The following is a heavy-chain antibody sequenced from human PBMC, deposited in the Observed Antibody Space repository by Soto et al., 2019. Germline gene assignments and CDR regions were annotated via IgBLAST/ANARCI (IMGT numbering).Heavy chain of an antibody. Sequence: SETLSLTCTVSGGSISSSTSYWGWIRQPPGMGLEWIGSIYYSGSTYYNPSLKSRVSISVDTSKGHLSLNLTSVTAADTAVYYCARRGAVQIWLPNGVEVTTHNNYFDPWGQGTLVTVSS. D-gene: IGHD5-18*01. CDR2: IYYSGST. CDR1: GGSISSSTSY. CDR3: ARRGAVQIWLPNGVEVTTHNNYFDP. J-gene: IGHJ5*02. V-gene: IGHV4-39*02.